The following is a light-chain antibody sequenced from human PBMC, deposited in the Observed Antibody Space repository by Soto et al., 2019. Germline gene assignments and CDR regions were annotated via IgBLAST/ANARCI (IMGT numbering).Light chain of an antibody. J-gene: IGKJ4*01. CDR3: QQRSTWPLFT. CDR1: QTVSRY. V-gene: IGKV3-11*01. CDR2: YAS. Sequence: PGERATLSCRASQTVSRYLAWYQQKPGQAPRLLIYYASNRATGIPARFSGSGSGTDYTLTISSLEPEDFVVYYCQQRSTWPLFTFGGGTKVEI.